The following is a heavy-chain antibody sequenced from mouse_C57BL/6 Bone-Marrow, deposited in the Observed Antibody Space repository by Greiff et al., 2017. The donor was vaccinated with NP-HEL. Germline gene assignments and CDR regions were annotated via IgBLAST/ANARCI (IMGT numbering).Heavy chain of an antibody. V-gene: IGHV1-59*01. CDR1: GYTFTSYW. CDR3: AKRREYGSSYQAWFAY. CDR2: IDPSDSYT. Sequence: QVQLQQPGAELVRPGTSVKLSCKASGYTFTSYWMHWVKQRPGQGLEWIGVIDPSDSYTNYNQKFKGKATLTVDTSSSTAYMQLSSLTSEDSAVYYCAKRREYGSSYQAWFAYWGQGTLVTVSA. J-gene: IGHJ3*01. D-gene: IGHD1-1*01.